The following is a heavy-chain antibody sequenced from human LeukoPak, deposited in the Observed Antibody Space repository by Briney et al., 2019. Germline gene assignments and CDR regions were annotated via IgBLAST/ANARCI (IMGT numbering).Heavy chain of an antibody. J-gene: IGHJ4*02. D-gene: IGHD2-15*01. V-gene: IGHV1-18*01. CDR1: GYTFTRYG. CDR3: ARGKDLWGYCSGGSCYCFDY. Sequence: ASVKVSCKASGYTFTRYGISWVRQAPGQGREWMGWISAYNGNTNSAQKLPATVTMTTHTSTSTAYMELRSLRSDDTAVYYCARGKDLWGYCSGGSCYCFDYWGQGTLVTVSS. CDR2: ISAYNGNT.